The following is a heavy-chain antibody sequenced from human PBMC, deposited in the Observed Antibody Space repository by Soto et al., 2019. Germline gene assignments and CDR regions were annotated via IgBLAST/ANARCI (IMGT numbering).Heavy chain of an antibody. V-gene: IGHV4-30-4*01. Sequence: SETLALTCTVSGGSISSGDNYWSWIRQPPGKGLEWIGYIYYSGSTYYNPSLKSRVTISVDTSKNQFSLKLSSVTAADTAVYYCARGLYDFWSGYYTGIYNWFDPWGQGTLVTVSS. CDR2: IYYSGST. D-gene: IGHD3-3*01. CDR1: GGSISSGDNY. J-gene: IGHJ5*02. CDR3: ARGLYDFWSGYYTGIYNWFDP.